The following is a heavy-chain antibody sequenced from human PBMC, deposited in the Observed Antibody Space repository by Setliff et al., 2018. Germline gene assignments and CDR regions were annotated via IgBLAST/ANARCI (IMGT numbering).Heavy chain of an antibody. Sequence: SETLSLTCTVSGGSISSGSYYWSWIRQPAGKGLEWIGRIYTSGSTNYNPSLKSRVTISVGTSKNQFSLKLSSVTAADTAVYYRARGGLWFGELLWKYYYYGMDVWGQGTTVTVSS. J-gene: IGHJ6*02. D-gene: IGHD3-10*01. V-gene: IGHV4-61*02. CDR3: ARGGLWFGELLWKYYYYGMDV. CDR2: IYTSGST. CDR1: GGSISSGSYY.